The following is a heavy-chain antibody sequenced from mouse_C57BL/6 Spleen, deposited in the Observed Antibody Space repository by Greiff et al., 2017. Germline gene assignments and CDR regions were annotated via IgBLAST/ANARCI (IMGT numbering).Heavy chain of an antibody. CDR1: GFTFSSYT. V-gene: IGHV5-9*01. Sequence: EVQLQQSGGGLVKPGGSLKLSCAASGFTFSSYTMSWVRQTPEKRLEWVATISGGGGNTYYPASVKGRFTISRDNAKNTLYLQMSSLRAEDTALYYCARHGPNYYGSSYDWYFDVWGTGTTVTVSS. J-gene: IGHJ1*03. CDR2: ISGGGGNT. D-gene: IGHD1-1*01. CDR3: ARHGPNYYGSSYDWYFDV.